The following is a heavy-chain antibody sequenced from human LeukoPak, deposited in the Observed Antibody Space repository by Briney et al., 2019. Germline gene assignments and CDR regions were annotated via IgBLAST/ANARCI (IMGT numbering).Heavy chain of an antibody. J-gene: IGHJ4*02. CDR3: ARDIGSSSSGLDY. CDR1: GFTFSDYS. CDR2: ISGSSTYI. D-gene: IGHD6-6*01. Sequence: GGSLRLSCAASGFTFSDYSMNWVRQAPGKGLEWVSSISGSSTYIYYADPVKGRFTISRDSAKNSLYLQMSSLRPEDTAVYYCARDIGSSSSGLDYWGQGTLITVSS. V-gene: IGHV3-21*01.